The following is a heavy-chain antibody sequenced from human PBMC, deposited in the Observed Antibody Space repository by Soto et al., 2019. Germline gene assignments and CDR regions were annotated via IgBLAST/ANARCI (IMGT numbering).Heavy chain of an antibody. D-gene: IGHD2-21*02. CDR1: GGTFSSYA. Sequence: QVQLVQSGAEVKKPGSSVKVSCKASGGTFSSYAISWVRQAPGQGLEWMGGIIPIFGTANYAQKFQGRVTIAEDESTSTAYIELSRLRSEDTAGYYCGRVAVVTTRGGLDYWGQGTLVTVSS. V-gene: IGHV1-69*12. CDR2: IIPIFGTA. CDR3: GRVAVVTTRGGLDY. J-gene: IGHJ4*02.